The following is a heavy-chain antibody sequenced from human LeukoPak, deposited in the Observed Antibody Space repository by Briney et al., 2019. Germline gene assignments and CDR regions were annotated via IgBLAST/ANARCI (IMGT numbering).Heavy chain of an antibody. V-gene: IGHV1-2*02. Sequence: ASVKVSCKASGYTFTGHYMHWVRQAPGQGLEWMGWINPNSGGTNYAQKFQGRVTMTRDTSISTAYMELSRLRSDDTAAYYCARDMREYSSSWYAAPSFDYWGQGTLVTVSS. CDR2: INPNSGGT. CDR3: ARDMREYSSSWYAAPSFDY. J-gene: IGHJ4*02. CDR1: GYTFTGHY. D-gene: IGHD6-13*01.